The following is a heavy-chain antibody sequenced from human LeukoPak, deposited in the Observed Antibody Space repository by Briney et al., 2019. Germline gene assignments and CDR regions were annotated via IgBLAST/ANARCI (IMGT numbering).Heavy chain of an antibody. CDR3: AREGTLVPAATSYYYYMDV. J-gene: IGHJ6*03. Sequence: SEALSLTCTVSGGSISSGSYYWSWIRQPAGKGLEWIGRIYTSGSTNYNPSLKSRVTISVDTSKNQFSLKLSSVTAADTAVYYCAREGTLVPAATSYYYYMDVWGKGTTVTVSS. CDR2: IYTSGST. V-gene: IGHV4-61*02. D-gene: IGHD2-2*01. CDR1: GGSISSGSYY.